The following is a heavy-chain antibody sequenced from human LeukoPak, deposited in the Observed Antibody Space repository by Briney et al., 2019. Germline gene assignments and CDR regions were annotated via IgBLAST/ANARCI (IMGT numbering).Heavy chain of an antibody. J-gene: IGHJ4*02. D-gene: IGHD4-23*01. CDR3: ARGLPTVVTPFDY. V-gene: IGHV1-69*01. Sequence: SVKVSCKASGGTFSSYAISRVRQAPGQGLEWMGGIIPIFGTANYAQKFQGRVTITAGESTSTAYMELSSLRSEDTAVYYCARGLPTVVTPFDYWGQGTLVTVSS. CDR2: IIPIFGTA. CDR1: GGTFSSYA.